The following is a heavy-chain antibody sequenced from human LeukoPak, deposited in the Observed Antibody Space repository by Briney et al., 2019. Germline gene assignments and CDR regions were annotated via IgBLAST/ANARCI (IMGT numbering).Heavy chain of an antibody. CDR1: GFPFSSYW. D-gene: IGHD5-24*01. CDR2: IKQDGSKK. CDR3: TRVGYIDEGIAY. J-gene: IGHJ4*02. Sequence: LSGGSLRLSCVASGFPFSSYWMTWVRQAPGKGLEWVANIKQDGSKKSYVDSVKGRFTISRDNAKNSLYLQMNSLRAEDTAIYYCTRVGYIDEGIAYWGQGTLVPVSS. V-gene: IGHV3-7*04.